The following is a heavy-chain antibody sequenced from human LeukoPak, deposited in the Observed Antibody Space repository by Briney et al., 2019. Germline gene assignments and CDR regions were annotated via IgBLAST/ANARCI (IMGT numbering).Heavy chain of an antibody. V-gene: IGHV3-33*06. CDR3: AKEIAAAANWFDP. J-gene: IGHJ5*02. CDR2: IWYDGSNK. CDR1: GFTFSSYG. D-gene: IGHD6-13*01. Sequence: GRSLRLSCAASGFTFSSYGMHWVRQAPGKGLEWVAVIWYDGSNKYYADSVKGRFTISRDNSKNTLYLQMNSLRAEDTAVYYCAKEIAAAANWFDPWAREPWSPSPQ.